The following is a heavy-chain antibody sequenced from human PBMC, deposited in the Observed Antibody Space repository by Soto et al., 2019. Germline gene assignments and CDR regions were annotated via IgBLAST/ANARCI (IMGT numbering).Heavy chain of an antibody. CDR3: ARQVTSGTSLYYLDY. V-gene: IGHV4-59*12. CDR2: IYYSGST. J-gene: IGHJ4*02. Sequence: SETLSLTCTVSRGSISSYFWSWIRQPPGKGLEWIGYIYYSGSTNYNPSLKSRVTISLDTSKNQFSLKLSPVTAADTAVYYCARQVTSGTSLYYLDYWGQGTQVTVSS. CDR1: RGSISSYF. D-gene: IGHD1-7*01.